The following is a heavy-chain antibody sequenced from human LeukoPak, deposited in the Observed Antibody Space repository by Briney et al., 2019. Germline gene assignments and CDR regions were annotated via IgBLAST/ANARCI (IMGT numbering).Heavy chain of an antibody. CDR2: IIPIFGTA. D-gene: IGHD5-24*01. CDR1: GGTFSTDT. J-gene: IGHJ4*02. V-gene: IGHV1-69*13. Sequence: ASVKVSCKASGGTFSTDTISWVRQAPGQGLEWMGGIIPIFGTANYAQKLQGRVTITADESTTTAYMELSSLRSEDTAVYYCARETRDGPPGWGQGTLVTVSS. CDR3: ARETRDGPPG.